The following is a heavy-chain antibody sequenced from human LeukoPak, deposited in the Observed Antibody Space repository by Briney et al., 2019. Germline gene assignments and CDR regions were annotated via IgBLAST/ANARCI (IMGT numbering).Heavy chain of an antibody. Sequence: PGGSLRLSCAPPGFTFSNAWMSWVRQAPGKGREWVGRIKSKTVVGKTTYAAPVKATLTISRDDPKNTLYIQTNSLKTAYTPMYFCTTRYSGDYDPGCWVYWGQGTLVTVSS. CDR1: GFTFSNAW. CDR2: IKSKTVVGKT. V-gene: IGHV3-15*01. J-gene: IGHJ4*02. D-gene: IGHD1-26*01. CDR3: TTRYSGDYDPGCWVY.